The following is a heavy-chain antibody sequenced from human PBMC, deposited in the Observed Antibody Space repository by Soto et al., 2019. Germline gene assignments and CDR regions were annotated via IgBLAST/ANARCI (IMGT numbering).Heavy chain of an antibody. V-gene: IGHV4-59*08. CDR3: ARRLTYYDILTSSYYDYMDV. J-gene: IGHJ6*03. Sequence: QVQLQESGPGLVKPSETLSLTCTVSGGSISSYYWSWIRQPPGTGLEWFGYIYSSGGTNNNPSLKSRATLSVDTSKNQFSLKLSSVTAADTAVYYCARRLTYYDILTSSYYDYMDVWGKGTTVTVSS. D-gene: IGHD3-9*01. CDR1: GGSISSYY. CDR2: IYSSGGT.